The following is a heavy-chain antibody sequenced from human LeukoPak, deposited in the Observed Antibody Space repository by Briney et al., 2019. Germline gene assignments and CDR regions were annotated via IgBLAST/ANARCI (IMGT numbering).Heavy chain of an antibody. CDR2: IYYSGST. V-gene: IGHV4-59*11. J-gene: IGHJ6*03. Sequence: PSETLSLTCTVSGGSISSHYWSWIRQPPGKGLEWIGYIYYSGSTNYNPSLKSRVTISVDTSKNQFSLKLSSVTAADTAVYYCARVGATVTARGDYYCYYYMDVWGKGTTVTVSS. D-gene: IGHD4-11*01. CDR1: GGSISSHY. CDR3: ARVGATVTARGDYYCYYYMDV.